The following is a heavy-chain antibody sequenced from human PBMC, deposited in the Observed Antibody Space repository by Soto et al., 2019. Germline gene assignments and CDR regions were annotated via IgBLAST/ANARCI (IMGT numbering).Heavy chain of an antibody. Sequence: SVKVSCKASGGTFSSYAISWVRQAPGQGLEWMGGIIPIFGTANYAQKFQGRVTITADESTSTAYMELSSLRAEDTAVYYCARPLGYCIRTSCYRGPSYGMDVWGQGATVTVYS. J-gene: IGHJ6*02. D-gene: IGHD2-2*01. V-gene: IGHV1-69*13. CDR2: IIPIFGTA. CDR1: GGTFSSYA. CDR3: ARPLGYCIRTSCYRGPSYGMDV.